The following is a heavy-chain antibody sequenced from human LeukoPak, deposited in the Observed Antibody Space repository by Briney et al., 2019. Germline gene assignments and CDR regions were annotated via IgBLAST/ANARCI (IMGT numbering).Heavy chain of an antibody. V-gene: IGHV3-11*04. D-gene: IGHD3-22*01. CDR2: ISSSGSTI. CDR3: ARDPEGDYYDSSGPGDY. CDR1: GFTFSDYY. J-gene: IGHJ4*02. Sequence: GGYLRLSCAASGFTFSDYYMSWIRQAPGKGLEWVSYISSSGSTIYYADSVKGRFTISRDNAKNSLYLQMNSLRAEDTAVYYCARDPEGDYYDSSGPGDYWGQGTLVTVSS.